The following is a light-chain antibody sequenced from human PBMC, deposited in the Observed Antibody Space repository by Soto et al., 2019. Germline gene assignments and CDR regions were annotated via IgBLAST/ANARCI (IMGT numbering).Light chain of an antibody. J-gene: IGKJ1*01. Sequence: EIVLTQSPGTLSMSPGERATLSCRASQSVNSDYLAWYQQKPGQAPRLLIYGASRRATDIPDRFSGSGSGTDFTLTISRLEPEDFTVYYCQLYGSSPRTFGQGTKV. V-gene: IGKV3-20*01. CDR1: QSVNSDY. CDR3: QLYGSSPRT. CDR2: GAS.